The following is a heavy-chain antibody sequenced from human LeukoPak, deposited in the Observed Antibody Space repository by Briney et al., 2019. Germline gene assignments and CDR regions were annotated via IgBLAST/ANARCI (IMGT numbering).Heavy chain of an antibody. V-gene: IGHV3-21*01. CDR1: GFTFSSYS. CDR3: ASWIAVAGKGDY. CDR2: ISSSSSYI. J-gene: IGHJ4*02. Sequence: PGGSLRLSCAASGFTFSSYSMNWVRQAPGKGLEWVSSISSSSSYIYYADSVKGRFTISRDNAKNSVYLQVNSLRAEDTAVYYCASWIAVAGKGDYWGQGTLVTVSS. D-gene: IGHD6-19*01.